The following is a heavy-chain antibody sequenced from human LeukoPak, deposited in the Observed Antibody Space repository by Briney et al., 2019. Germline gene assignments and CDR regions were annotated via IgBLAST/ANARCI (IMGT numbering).Heavy chain of an antibody. CDR3: AKEQQLWLLGYFDY. J-gene: IGHJ4*02. CDR2: ISGSGGST. CDR1: GFTFSSYA. V-gene: IGHV3-23*01. D-gene: IGHD5-18*01. Sequence: PGGSLRLPCAASGFTFSSYAMSWVRQAPGKGLEWVSTISGSGGSTDYAESVKGRFTISRDNSKNTLYLQMNSLRAEDTAVYYCAKEQQLWLLGYFDYWGQGALVTVSS.